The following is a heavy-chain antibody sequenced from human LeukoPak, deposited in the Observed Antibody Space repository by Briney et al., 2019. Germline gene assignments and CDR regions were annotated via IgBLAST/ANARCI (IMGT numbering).Heavy chain of an antibody. V-gene: IGHV5-51*01. CDR3: ARRSSSWYEESLWNFDY. CDR2: IYPADSTA. Sequence: GESLKISCKASGYSFTTYWIGWVRQVPGKGLEWVGIIYPADSTAKYSPSFQGQVTISADKSISTAYLQWSSLKASDTAMYYCARRSSSWYEESLWNFDYWGQGTLVTVSS. J-gene: IGHJ4*02. CDR1: GYSFTTYW. D-gene: IGHD6-13*01.